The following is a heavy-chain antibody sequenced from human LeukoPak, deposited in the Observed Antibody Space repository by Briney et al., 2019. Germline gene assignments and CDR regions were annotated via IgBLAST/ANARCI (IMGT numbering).Heavy chain of an antibody. D-gene: IGHD3-3*01. CDR1: GFTFRSYS. J-gene: IGHJ3*02. Sequence: GGSLRLSCAASGFTFRSYSRNGVRQAPGKGLAWVSHICSSSSTKYYADSVKGRFTISRNNAKNSMYLQMNSLRAEDTAVYYCARDRLRFLEWLFVDAFDIWGQGTMVTVSS. V-gene: IGHV3-48*01. CDR3: ARDRLRFLEWLFVDAFDI. CDR2: ICSSSSTK.